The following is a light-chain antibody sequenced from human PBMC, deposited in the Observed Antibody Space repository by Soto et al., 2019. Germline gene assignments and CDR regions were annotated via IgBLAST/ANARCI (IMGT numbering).Light chain of an antibody. V-gene: IGLV2-14*01. CDR1: SSDVGGYIY. CDR3: SSYTSSSTLYV. CDR2: DVS. J-gene: IGLJ1*01. Sequence: SALTQPASVSGSPGQSITISCTGTSSDVGGYIYVSWYQQHPGKAPKLMIYDVSNRPSGVSNRFSGSKSGNTASLTISGLQAEDEADYYCSSYTSSSTLYVFGTGTKLTVL.